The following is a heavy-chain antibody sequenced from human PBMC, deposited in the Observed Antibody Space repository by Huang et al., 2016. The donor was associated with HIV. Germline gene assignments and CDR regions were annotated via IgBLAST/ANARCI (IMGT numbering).Heavy chain of an antibody. J-gene: IGHJ6*02. Sequence: VESGGRSVQPGGSLKLSCVGSTFTFGAYWMSWVCQPPGKGLEWVAKIKQDEGEKDYVDSVKGRFNISRDNARKVLFLEMDDLRVEDTAIYFCATKTAGMDIWGQGTTVTVSS. D-gene: IGHD1-7*01. V-gene: IGHV3-7*01. CDR1: TFTFGAYW. CDR2: IKQDEGEK. CDR3: ATKTAGMDI.